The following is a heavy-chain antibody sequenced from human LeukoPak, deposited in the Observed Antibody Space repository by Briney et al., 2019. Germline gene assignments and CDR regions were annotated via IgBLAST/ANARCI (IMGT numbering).Heavy chain of an antibody. V-gene: IGHV1-8*01. D-gene: IGHD2-21*02. Sequence: AASVKVSCKASGYTFTSYDVNWVRQATGHGLEWMGWMNPNTGNTDYAQEFLGRVTMTRNTSISTAYMELSSLRSEDTAVYYCARGGIGIVVVTASGGSDYWGQGTLVTVSS. CDR2: MNPNTGNT. CDR3: ARGGIGIVVVTASGGSDY. CDR1: GYTFTSYD. J-gene: IGHJ4*02.